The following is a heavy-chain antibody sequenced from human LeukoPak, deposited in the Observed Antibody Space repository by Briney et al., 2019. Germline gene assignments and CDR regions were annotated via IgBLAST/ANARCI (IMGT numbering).Heavy chain of an antibody. J-gene: IGHJ5*02. CDR3: ACRKFSSPWFDP. V-gene: IGHV1-69*05. Sequence: ASVKVSCKASGGTFSSYAISWVRQAPGQGLEWMGGIIPIFGTANYAQKFQGRVTITTDESTSTAYMELSSLRSEDTAVYYCACRKFSSPWFDPWGQGTLVTVSS. CDR1: GGTFSSYA. D-gene: IGHD6-13*01. CDR2: IIPIFGTA.